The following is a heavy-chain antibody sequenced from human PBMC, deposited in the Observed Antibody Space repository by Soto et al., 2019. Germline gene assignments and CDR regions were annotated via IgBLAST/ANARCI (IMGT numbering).Heavy chain of an antibody. Sequence: LQLQESGSGLVKPSQTLSLSCAVSAGSISSGEYSWSWIRQPPGKGLEWIGYIYHSGSTYYNPSLKSRVTISVDRSKNQFSLKLSSVTAADTAVYYCARGNVVAIDYWGQGTLVTVSS. CDR1: AGSISSGEYS. J-gene: IGHJ4*02. CDR2: IYHSGST. CDR3: ARGNVVAIDY. V-gene: IGHV4-30-2*01. D-gene: IGHD2-21*01.